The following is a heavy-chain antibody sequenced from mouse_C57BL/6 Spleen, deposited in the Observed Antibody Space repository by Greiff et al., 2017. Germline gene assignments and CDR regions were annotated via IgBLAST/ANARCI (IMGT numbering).Heavy chain of an antibody. J-gene: IGHJ3*01. CDR1: GYTFTSYW. CDR2: INPSNGGT. CDR3: ASQRGYDYAFAY. D-gene: IGHD2-4*01. Sequence: QVQLKQSGTELVKPGASVKLSCKASGYTFTSYWMHWVKQRPGQGLEWIGNINPSNGGTNYNEKFKSKATLTVDKSSSTAYMQLSSLTSEDSAVYYCASQRGYDYAFAYWGQGTLVTVSA. V-gene: IGHV1-53*01.